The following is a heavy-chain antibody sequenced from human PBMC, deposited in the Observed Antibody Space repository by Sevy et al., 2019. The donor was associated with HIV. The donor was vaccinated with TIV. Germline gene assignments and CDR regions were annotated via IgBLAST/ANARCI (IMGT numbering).Heavy chain of an antibody. V-gene: IGHV3-11*01. CDR2: ICTRGSIR. J-gene: IGHJ6*02. CDR3: ARGLYGMDV. CDR1: GFSFSDYY. Sequence: GGSLRLSCAASGFSFSDYYMSWIHQTPERGLEWLSYICTRGSIRDYADALRGRFTISRDNANSSLYLQMNSLRAEDTAIYFCARGLYGMDVWGQGTTVTVSS.